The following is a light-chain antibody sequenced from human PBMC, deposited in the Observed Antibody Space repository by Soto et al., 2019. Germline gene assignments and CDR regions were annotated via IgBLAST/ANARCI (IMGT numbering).Light chain of an antibody. CDR3: QSYASSLSGYV. CDR2: GNS. CDR1: SSNIGAGYD. Sequence: QSVLTQPPSVSGAPGQRVTISCTGSSSNIGAGYDVHWYQQLPGTAPKLLIYGNSNRPSGVPDRFSGSKSGTSASLAITGLQAEDEADSYCQSYASSLSGYVFGTGTKVTVL. V-gene: IGLV1-40*01. J-gene: IGLJ1*01.